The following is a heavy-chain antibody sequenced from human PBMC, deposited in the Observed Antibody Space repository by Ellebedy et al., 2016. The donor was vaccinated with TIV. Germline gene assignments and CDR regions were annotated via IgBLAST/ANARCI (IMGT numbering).Heavy chain of an antibody. CDR3: ARARGCSAGRCYSAVY. CDR2: ISYDGSNK. Sequence: PGGSLRLSCAASGFSFSYYGMHWVRQAPGKGLEWVAVISYDGSNKNYADSVKGRFTISRANSKNTLYLQMNSLRAEDTGVYYCARARGCSAGRCYSAVYWGQGTLVTVSS. D-gene: IGHD2-15*01. J-gene: IGHJ4*02. V-gene: IGHV3-30*03. CDR1: GFSFSYYG.